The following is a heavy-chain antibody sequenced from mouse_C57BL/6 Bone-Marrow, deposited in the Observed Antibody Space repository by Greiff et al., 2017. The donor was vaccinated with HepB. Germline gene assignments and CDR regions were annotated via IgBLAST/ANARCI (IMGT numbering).Heavy chain of an antibody. Sequence: QVQLQQPGAELVMPGASVKLSCKASGYTFTSYWMHWVKQRPGQGLEWIGEIDPSDSYTNYNQKFKGKSTLTVYKSSSTAYMQLSSLTSEDSAVYYCARGRILFSGDYWGQGTTLTVSS. D-gene: IGHD1-1*01. CDR3: ARGRILFSGDY. CDR2: IDPSDSYT. V-gene: IGHV1-69*01. J-gene: IGHJ2*01. CDR1: GYTFTSYW.